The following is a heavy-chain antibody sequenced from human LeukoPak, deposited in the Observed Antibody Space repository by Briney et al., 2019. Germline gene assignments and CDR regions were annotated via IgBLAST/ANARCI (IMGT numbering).Heavy chain of an antibody. D-gene: IGHD3-10*01. Sequence: SETLSLTCTVSGGSISSYYWSWLRQPPGKGLEGVGYIYYSGSTNYNPSLKSRVTISVDTSKNQFSLKLSSVTAADTAVYYCARERYGSGSYYTDYWGQGTLVTVSS. CDR1: GGSISSYY. CDR2: IYYSGST. CDR3: ARERYGSGSYYTDY. J-gene: IGHJ4*02. V-gene: IGHV4-59*01.